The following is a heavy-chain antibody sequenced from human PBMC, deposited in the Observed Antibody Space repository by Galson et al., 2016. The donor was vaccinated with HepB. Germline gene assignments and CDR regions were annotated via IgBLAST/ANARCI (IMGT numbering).Heavy chain of an antibody. CDR1: GFSLNNARMG. V-gene: IGHV2-26*01. D-gene: IGHD2-8*02. CDR3: ARTGGGGTGAYSDGYFDY. J-gene: IGHJ4*02. CDR2: IFSSDEK. Sequence: PALVKPTQTLTLTCTVSGFSLNNARMGVSWIRQPPGKALEWLAHIFSSDEKSYTTSLKSRLTISKNTSKSHVVLTMTNMDPVDTATYYCARTGGGGTGAYSDGYFDYWGQGTQVTVSS.